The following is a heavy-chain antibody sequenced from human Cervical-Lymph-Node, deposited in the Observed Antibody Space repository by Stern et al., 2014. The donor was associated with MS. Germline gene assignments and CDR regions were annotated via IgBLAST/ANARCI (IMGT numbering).Heavy chain of an antibody. J-gene: IGHJ4*02. CDR3: ARGGKTGYSSSWFDY. CDR2: IWYDGSNK. Sequence: QVQLVQSGGGVVQPGRSLRLSCAASGFTFSSYGMHWVRQAPGKGLEWVAVIWYDGSNKYYADSVKGRFTISRDNSKNTLYLQMNSLRAEDTAVYYCARGGKTGYSSSWFDYWGQGTLVTVSS. CDR1: GFTFSSYG. D-gene: IGHD6-13*01. V-gene: IGHV3-33*01.